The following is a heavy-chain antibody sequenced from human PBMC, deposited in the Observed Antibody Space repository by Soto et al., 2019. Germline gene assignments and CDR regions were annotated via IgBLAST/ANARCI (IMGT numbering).Heavy chain of an antibody. Sequence: QVQLQESGPGLVKPSQTLSLTCTVSGGSISSGGYYWSWIRQHPGKGLEWIGYIYYSGSTYYNPYLKSRVTISVDTSKNQFSLKLSSVTAADTAVYYCARGGRLRWYPFDYWGQGTLVTVSS. CDR1: GGSISSGGYY. J-gene: IGHJ4*02. D-gene: IGHD4-17*01. CDR3: ARGGRLRWYPFDY. CDR2: IYYSGST. V-gene: IGHV4-31*03.